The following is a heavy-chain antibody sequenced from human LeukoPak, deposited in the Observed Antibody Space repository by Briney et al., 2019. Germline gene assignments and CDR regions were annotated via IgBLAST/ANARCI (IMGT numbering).Heavy chain of an antibody. V-gene: IGHV3-30*02. CDR1: GMTFERHG. CDR3: ARGATASFDP. CDR2: IKYDGSRT. Sequence: PGGSLRLSCAVSGMTFERHGMHWVRQPPGKGLEWLAFIKYDGSRTDYEDSVKGRFTVSRDNSKNTLYLEMNSLRAEDTAVYYCARGATASFDPWGQGTLVTVSS. D-gene: IGHD5-12*01. J-gene: IGHJ5*02.